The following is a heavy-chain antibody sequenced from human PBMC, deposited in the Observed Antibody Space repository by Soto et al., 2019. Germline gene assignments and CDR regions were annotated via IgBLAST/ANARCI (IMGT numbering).Heavy chain of an antibody. CDR2: INAGNGDT. V-gene: IGHV1-3*01. Sequence: QVQVVQSGAEVKKPGASVKVSCKTSGYIFTSYAMHWVRQAPGQRLEWMGWINAGNGDTKYSQKFQGRVTITRDTSANTAFMELSSLRSEETAIYYCARELQGLYYFDFWGQGTLVNVSS. CDR1: GYIFTSYA. CDR3: ARELQGLYYFDF. J-gene: IGHJ4*02. D-gene: IGHD4-4*01.